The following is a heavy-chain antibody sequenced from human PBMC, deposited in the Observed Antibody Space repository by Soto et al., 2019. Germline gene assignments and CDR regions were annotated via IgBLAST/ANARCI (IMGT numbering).Heavy chain of an antibody. CDR3: ARDLVRGVIIMGLYDF. J-gene: IGHJ4*02. Sequence: GGSLRLSCAASGFTFSSYAMHWVRQAPGKGLEWVAVISYDGSNKYYADSVKGRFTISRDNSKNTLYLQMNSLRAEDTAVYYCARDLVRGVIIMGLYDFWGQGTLVTVSS. CDR1: GFTFSSYA. CDR2: ISYDGSNK. V-gene: IGHV3-30-3*01. D-gene: IGHD3-10*01.